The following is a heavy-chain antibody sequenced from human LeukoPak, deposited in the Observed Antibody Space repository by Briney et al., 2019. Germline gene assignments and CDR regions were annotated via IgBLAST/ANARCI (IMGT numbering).Heavy chain of an antibody. CDR2: ISHDETE. CDR1: GFTITGYA. V-gene: IGHV3-30*18. CDR3: AKGGIQWLVFFDY. J-gene: IGHJ4*02. D-gene: IGHD6-19*01. Sequence: GGSLRLSCVASGFTITGYAMYWVRQSPGKGLDFVASISHDETERYRESVKGRFTISRDNSKNTLYLQMNSLRAEDTAVYYCAKGGIQWLVFFDYWGQGTLVTVSS.